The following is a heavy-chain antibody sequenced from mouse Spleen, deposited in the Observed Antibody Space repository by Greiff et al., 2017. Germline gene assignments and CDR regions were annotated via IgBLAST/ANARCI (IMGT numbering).Heavy chain of an antibody. CDR1: GFSLTSYG. V-gene: IGHV2-6*02. J-gene: IGHJ4*01. CDR3: ARHKRAYYRYVAMDY. CDR2: IWSDGST. D-gene: IGHD2-14*01. Sequence: VQLQESGPGLVAPSQSLSITCTVSGFSLTSYGVHWVRQPPGKGLEWLVVIWSDGSTTYNSALKSRLSISKDNSKSQVFLKMNSLQTDDTAMCYCARHKRAYYRYVAMDYWGQGTSVTVSS.